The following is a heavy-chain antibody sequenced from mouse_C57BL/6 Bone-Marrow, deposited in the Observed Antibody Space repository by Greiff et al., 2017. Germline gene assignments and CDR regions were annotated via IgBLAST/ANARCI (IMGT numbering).Heavy chain of an antibody. V-gene: IGHV1-80*01. J-gene: IGHJ2*01. CDR1: GYAFSSYW. D-gene: IGHD2-3*01. Sequence: QVQLKESGAELVKPGASVKISCEASGYAFSSYWMNWVKQRPGKGLEWIGQIYPGDGDTNYNGKFKGKATLTADKSSSTAYMQLSSLTSEDSAVYFCARFGYYYFDYWGQGTTLTVSS. CDR3: ARFGYYYFDY. CDR2: IYPGDGDT.